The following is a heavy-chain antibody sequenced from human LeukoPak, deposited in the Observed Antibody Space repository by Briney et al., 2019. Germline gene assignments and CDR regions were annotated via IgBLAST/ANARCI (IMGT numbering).Heavy chain of an antibody. CDR3: AKALSGYSYGTFDF. CDR1: GFTFDDYA. CDR2: ISWNSGTI. Sequence: GRSLRLSCAASGFTFDDYAMHWVRQAPGKGLEWVSGISWNSGTIGYADSVKGRFTISRDNAKNSLYLQMNGLRAEDTALYYCAKALSGYSYGTFDFWGQGTLVTVSS. D-gene: IGHD5-18*01. V-gene: IGHV3-9*01. J-gene: IGHJ4*02.